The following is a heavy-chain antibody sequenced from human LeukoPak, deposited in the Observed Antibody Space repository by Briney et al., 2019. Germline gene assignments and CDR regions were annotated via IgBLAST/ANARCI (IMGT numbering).Heavy chain of an antibody. Sequence: GGSLILSCAASGFTFDDYAMHWVRQAPGKGLEWVSAISGSGGSTYYADSVKGRFTISRDNSKNTLYLQMNSLRAEDTAVYYCAKDSYYDFWSGYWTSYNWFDPWGQGTLVTVSS. CDR2: ISGSGGST. D-gene: IGHD3-3*01. V-gene: IGHV3-23*01. CDR3: AKDSYYDFWSGYWTSYNWFDP. CDR1: GFTFDDYA. J-gene: IGHJ5*02.